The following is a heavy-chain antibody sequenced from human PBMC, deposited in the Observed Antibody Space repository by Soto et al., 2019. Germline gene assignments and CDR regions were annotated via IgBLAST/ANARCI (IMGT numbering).Heavy chain of an antibody. D-gene: IGHD3-3*01. CDR1: GYTFTSYG. CDR3: ARDHVTIFGVVIYPRFDY. J-gene: IGHJ4*02. V-gene: IGHV1-18*01. Sequence: QVQLVQSGAEVKKPGASVKVSCKASGYTFTSYGISWVRQAPGQGLEWVGGIRAYNGNTNYAQKLQGRVNMTTDTSTSTAYMELRSLRSDDTAVYYCARDHVTIFGVVIYPRFDYWGQGTLVTVSS. CDR2: IRAYNGNT.